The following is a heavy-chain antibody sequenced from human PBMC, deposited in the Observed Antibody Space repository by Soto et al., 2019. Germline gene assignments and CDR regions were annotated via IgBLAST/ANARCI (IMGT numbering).Heavy chain of an antibody. Sequence: ASVKVSCKVSGYSLTELSLHWLRPAPGKGREWMGGVDPEDGETICAQKFQGRVTMTEDTSTDTAYMELSSLRSEDTAVYYCATRGHGSGKTEFASWGKGPLVPVSP. D-gene: IGHD3-10*01. V-gene: IGHV1-24*01. CDR3: ATRGHGSGKTEFAS. CDR2: VDPEDGET. CDR1: GYSLTELS. J-gene: IGHJ4*02.